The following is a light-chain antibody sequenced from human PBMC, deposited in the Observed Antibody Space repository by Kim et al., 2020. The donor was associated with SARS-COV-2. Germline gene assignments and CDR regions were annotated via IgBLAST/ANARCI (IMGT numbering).Light chain of an antibody. J-gene: IGLJ3*02. V-gene: IGLV2-8*01. Sequence: QSALTQPPSASGSPGQSVTISCTGTSSDVGAYKYVSWFQQHPGKAPKLIIFEVSKRPSGVPDRFSGSKSGNTASLTVSGLHTEDEADYYCSSYAGRNWVFGEGTQLTVL. CDR1: SSDVGAYKY. CDR3: SSYAGRNWV. CDR2: EVS.